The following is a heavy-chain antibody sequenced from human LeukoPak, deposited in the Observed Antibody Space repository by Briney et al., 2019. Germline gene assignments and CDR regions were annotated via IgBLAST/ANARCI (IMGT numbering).Heavy chain of an antibody. V-gene: IGHV4-59*11. Sequence: SETLSLTCTVSGGSFISHYWSWIRQTPGKGLEWIGYINDFGSTDYNPSLKSRVTMSVDTSKNQFSLKLTSVTVADTAIYYCAGAVGALLTWAFWGQGTQVTVSS. CDR1: GGSFISHY. D-gene: IGHD1-26*01. CDR2: INDFGST. J-gene: IGHJ4*02. CDR3: AGAVGALLTWAF.